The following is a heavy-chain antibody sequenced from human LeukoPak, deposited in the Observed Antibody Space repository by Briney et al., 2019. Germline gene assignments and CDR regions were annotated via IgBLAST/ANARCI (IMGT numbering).Heavy chain of an antibody. CDR1: GFTVSSNY. CDR3: VRKIGSPPSPGHFDY. V-gene: IGHV3-30*03. J-gene: IGHJ4*02. CDR2: ISYDGNNR. D-gene: IGHD1-26*01. Sequence: GGSLRLSCAASGFTVSSNYMSWVRQAPGKGLEWVTFISYDGNNRKYADSVAGRFTISRDNSKNTLYLEMNSVRPEDTALYYCVRKIGSPPSPGHFDYWGQGTLVTVSS.